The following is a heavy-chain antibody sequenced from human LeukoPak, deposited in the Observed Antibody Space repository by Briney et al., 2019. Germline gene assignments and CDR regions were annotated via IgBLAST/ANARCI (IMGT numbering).Heavy chain of an antibody. CDR2: IYYSGST. J-gene: IGHJ4*02. D-gene: IGHD1-26*01. CDR1: GGSISSSSYY. Sequence: PSETLSLTCTVSGGSISSSSYYWGWIRQPPGKGLEWIGSIYYSGSTYYNASLKSRVTISVDTSKNQFSLKLSSVTAADTAVYYCAGDTGSALDYWGQGTLVTVSS. V-gene: IGHV4-39*07. CDR3: AGDTGSALDY.